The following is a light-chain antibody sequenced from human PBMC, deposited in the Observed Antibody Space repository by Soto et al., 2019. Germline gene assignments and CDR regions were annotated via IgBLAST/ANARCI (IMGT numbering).Light chain of an antibody. CDR1: QGISNY. CDR3: QKYNSAPPART. V-gene: IGKV1-27*01. CDR2: AAS. J-gene: IGKJ4*01. Sequence: DIQMTQSPSSLSASVGDRVTITCRASQGISNYLAWYQQKPGKVPKLLIYAASTLQSGVPSRFSGSGSGTDFTLTISSLQPEDVATYYCQKYNSAPPARTFGGGTKVEIK.